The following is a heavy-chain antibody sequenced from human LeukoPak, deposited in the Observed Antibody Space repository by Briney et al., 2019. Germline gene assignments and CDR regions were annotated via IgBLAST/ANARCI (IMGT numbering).Heavy chain of an antibody. CDR2: IYPDDSET. J-gene: IGHJ4*02. CDR1: GYTFTNYW. CDR3: VRRDFDY. V-gene: IGHV5-51*01. Sequence: GEPLKISCKASGYTFTNYWMGWVRQMPGKGLEYMGIIYPDDSETRYSPSFKGQVTISADKPINTAYLQWNSLKASDTAMYYCVRRDFDYWGQGTLVTVSS.